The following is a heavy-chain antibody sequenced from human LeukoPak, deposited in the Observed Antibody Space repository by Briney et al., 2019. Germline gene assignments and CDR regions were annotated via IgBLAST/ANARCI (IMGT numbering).Heavy chain of an antibody. D-gene: IGHD2-2*01. Sequence: GASVKVSCKASGYTFTSYGISWVRQAPGQGLEWMGWISAYNGNTNYAQKLQGRVTMTTDTYTSTAYMELRSLRSDDTAVYYCARGKSSRPDYYYYGMDVWGKGTTVTVSS. CDR2: ISAYNGNT. CDR3: ARGKSSRPDYYYYGMDV. V-gene: IGHV1-18*04. J-gene: IGHJ6*04. CDR1: GYTFTSYG.